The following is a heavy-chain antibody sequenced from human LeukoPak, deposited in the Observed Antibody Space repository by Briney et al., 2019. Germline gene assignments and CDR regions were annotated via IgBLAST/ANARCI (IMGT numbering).Heavy chain of an antibody. V-gene: IGHV4-31*03. Sequence: PSETLSLTCTVSGGSISSGGYYWSWIRQHPGKGLEWIGYIYYSGSTYYHPSLKSRVTISVDTSKNQFSLKLSSVTAADTAVYYCARDPGGIWTGYYNWFDPWGQGTLVTVSS. CDR2: IYYSGST. CDR1: GGSISSGGYY. CDR3: ARDPGGIWTGYYNWFDP. D-gene: IGHD3/OR15-3a*01. J-gene: IGHJ5*02.